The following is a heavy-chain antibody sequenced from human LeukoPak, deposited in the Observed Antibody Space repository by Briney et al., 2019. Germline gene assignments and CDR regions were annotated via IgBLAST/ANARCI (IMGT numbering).Heavy chain of an antibody. CDR1: GGTCSRYA. D-gene: IGHD3-10*01. V-gene: IGHV1-69*13. CDR2: IIPIFGTA. Sequence: ASVKVSCKASGGTCSRYAISWVRQAPGQGLEWMGGIIPIFGTANYAQKFQGRVTITADESTSTAYMELSSLRPEDTAVYYCARVGHYGSGSYITAYYGMDVWGKGATVT. CDR3: ARVGHYGSGSYITAYYGMDV. J-gene: IGHJ6*04.